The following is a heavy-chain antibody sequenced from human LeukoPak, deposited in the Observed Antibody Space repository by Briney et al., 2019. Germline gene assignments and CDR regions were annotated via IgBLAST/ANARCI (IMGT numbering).Heavy chain of an antibody. CDR2: ISGSGGST. CDR1: GFTFSSYA. D-gene: IGHD6-19*01. J-gene: IGHJ4*02. CDR3: ARAKGIAVADL. Sequence: GGSLRLSCAASGFTFSSYAMSWVRQAPGKGLEWVSAISGSGGSTYYADSVKGRFTISRDNSKNTLYLQLNSLRAEDTALYYCARAKGIAVADLWGQGTLVTVSS. V-gene: IGHV3-23*01.